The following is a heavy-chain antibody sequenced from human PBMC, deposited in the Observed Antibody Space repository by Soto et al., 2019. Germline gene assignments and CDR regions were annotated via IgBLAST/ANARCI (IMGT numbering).Heavy chain of an antibody. CDR1: GDSVSSNSVC. V-gene: IGHV6-1*01. D-gene: IGHD6-13*01. Sequence: SQTLSLTCAISGDSVSSNSVCWNWIRQSPSRGLEWLGRTYYRSKWYSDYGASVRGRININADTSKNQVSLQLDSVTPEDTAVYFCERYTSSWYLDYWGQGTQVTVSS. J-gene: IGHJ4*02. CDR3: ERYTSSWYLDY. CDR2: TYYRSKWYS.